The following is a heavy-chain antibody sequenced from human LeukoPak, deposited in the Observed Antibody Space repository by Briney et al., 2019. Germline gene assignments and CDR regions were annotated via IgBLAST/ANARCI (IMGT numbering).Heavy chain of an antibody. CDR1: GFTFSSYG. Sequence: GRSLRLSCAASGFTFSSYGMPWVRQAPGKGLEWVAVIWYDGSNKYYADSVKGRFTISRDNSKNTLYLQMNSLRAEDTAAYYCARGGAYNWFDPWGQGTLVTVSS. V-gene: IGHV3-33*01. D-gene: IGHD2-21*01. J-gene: IGHJ5*02. CDR3: ARGGAYNWFDP. CDR2: IWYDGSNK.